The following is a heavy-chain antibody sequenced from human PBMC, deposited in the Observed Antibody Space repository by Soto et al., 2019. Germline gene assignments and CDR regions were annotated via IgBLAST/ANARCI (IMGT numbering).Heavy chain of an antibody. J-gene: IGHJ4*02. CDR1: GFTFSSYA. V-gene: IGHV3-30-3*01. CDR2: ISYDGSNK. Sequence: GGSLRLSCAASGFTFSSYAMHWVRQAPGKGLEWVAVISYDGSNKYYADSVKGRFTISRDNSKNTLYLQMNSLRAEDTAVYYCARVIAAAGGGVFDYWGQGTLVTVSS. D-gene: IGHD6-13*01. CDR3: ARVIAAAGGGVFDY.